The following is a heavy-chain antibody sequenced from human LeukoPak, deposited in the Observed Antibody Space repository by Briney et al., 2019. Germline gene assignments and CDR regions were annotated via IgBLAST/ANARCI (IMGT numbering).Heavy chain of an antibody. CDR3: ARVIHTPRSALTIAART. CDR2: INAGNGNT. CDR1: GYTFTSYA. J-gene: IGHJ4*02. V-gene: IGHV1-3*01. D-gene: IGHD6-13*01. Sequence: ASVKVSCKASGYTFTSYAMHWVRQAPGQRLEWMGWINAGNGNTKYSQKFQGRVTITRDTSASTAYMELSSLRSEDTAVYYCARVIHTPRSALTIAARTWGQGTLVTVSS.